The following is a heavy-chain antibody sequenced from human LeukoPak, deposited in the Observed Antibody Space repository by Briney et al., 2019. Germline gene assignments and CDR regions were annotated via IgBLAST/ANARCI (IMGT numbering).Heavy chain of an antibody. CDR3: ARQGDP. V-gene: IGHV4-34*01. Sequence: SETLSLTCAVYGGSFSGYYWSWIRQPPGKGLEWIGEISHSGSTNYNSSLKSRVTISVDTSKNQFSLKLSSVTAADTAVYYCARQGDPWGQGTLVTVSS. CDR2: ISHSGST. CDR1: GGSFSGYY. J-gene: IGHJ5*02.